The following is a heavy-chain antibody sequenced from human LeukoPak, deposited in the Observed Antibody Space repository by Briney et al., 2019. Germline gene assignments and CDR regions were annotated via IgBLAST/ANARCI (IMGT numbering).Heavy chain of an antibody. CDR1: GGTFSSYA. D-gene: IGHD6-13*01. CDR3: ARGDGYSSSWYRPGAYYFDY. J-gene: IGHJ4*02. CDR2: IIPIFGTA. V-gene: IGHV1-69*13. Sequence: SVKVSCKASGGTFSSYAISWVRQAPGQGLEWMGGIIPIFGTANYAQKFQGRVTITADESTSTAYMELSSLRSEDTAVYYCARGDGYSSSWYRPGAYYFDYWGQGALVTVSS.